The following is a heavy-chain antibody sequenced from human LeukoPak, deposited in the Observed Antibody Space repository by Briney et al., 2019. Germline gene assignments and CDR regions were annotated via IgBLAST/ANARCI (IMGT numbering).Heavy chain of an antibody. V-gene: IGHV1-18*01. Sequence: ASVKVSCKASVYTFSSYGISWVRQAPGQGLEWMGWIIPYNGNTNYAQNLQGRVSMTTDTSTTTAYMVLRGLTSDDTAVYYCARGGSTSWVGSFDYWGQGTLVTVPS. CDR3: ARGGSTSWVGSFDY. J-gene: IGHJ4*02. CDR2: IIPYNGNT. D-gene: IGHD2-2*01. CDR1: VYTFSSYG.